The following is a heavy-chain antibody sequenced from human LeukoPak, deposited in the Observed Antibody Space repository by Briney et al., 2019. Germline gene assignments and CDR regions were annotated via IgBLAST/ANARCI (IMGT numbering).Heavy chain of an antibody. CDR1: GGSISSSSYY. CDR3: ARHAGGISATGTRPFDY. V-gene: IGHV4-39*01. CDR2: IYYSGST. Sequence: SETLSLTCTVSGGSISSSSYYWGWIRQPPGKGLEWIGSIYYSGSTYYNPSLKSRVTMSVDTSKNQFSLKLGSVTAADTAVYYCARHAGGISATGTRPFDYWGQGTLVTVSS. D-gene: IGHD6-13*01. J-gene: IGHJ4*02.